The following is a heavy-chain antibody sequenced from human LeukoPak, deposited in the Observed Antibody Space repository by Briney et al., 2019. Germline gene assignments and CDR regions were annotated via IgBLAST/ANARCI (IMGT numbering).Heavy chain of an antibody. V-gene: IGHV1-18*01. D-gene: IGHD2-15*01. CDR3: ARVRHCSGGSCYPHNWFDP. Sequence: GASVKVSCKASGYTFTSYGISWVRQAPGQGLEWMGWISAYNGNTNYAQKLQGRVTMTTDTSTSTAYMELRSLRSDDTAVYYCARVRHCSGGSCYPHNWFDPWGQGTLVTVSS. CDR2: ISAYNGNT. CDR1: GYTFTSYG. J-gene: IGHJ5*02.